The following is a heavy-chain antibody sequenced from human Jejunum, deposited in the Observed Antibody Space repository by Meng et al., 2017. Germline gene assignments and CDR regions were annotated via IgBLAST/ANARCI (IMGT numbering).Heavy chain of an antibody. Sequence: SETLSLTCTVSGGSISSDGYYWSWIRQPAGKGLEWIGRIYPSESTNYNPSLKSRVTISLDTSKNHFSLKLSSVTAADTAVYYCARVRLAGTTNWYFDLWGRGTQVTVSS. CDR3: ARVRLAGTTNWYFDL. J-gene: IGHJ2*01. D-gene: IGHD4-17*01. CDR2: IYPSEST. CDR1: GGSISSDGYY. V-gene: IGHV4-61*02.